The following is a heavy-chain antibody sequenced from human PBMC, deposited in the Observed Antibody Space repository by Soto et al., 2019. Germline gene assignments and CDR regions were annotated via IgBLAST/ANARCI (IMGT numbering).Heavy chain of an antibody. J-gene: IGHJ4*02. D-gene: IGHD3-22*01. CDR3: AKDPITMIVVVSVYFDY. V-gene: IGHV3-23*01. CDR2: ISGSGGST. CDR1: GFTFSSYA. Sequence: GGSLRLSCAASGFTFSSYAMSWVRQAPGKGLEWVSAISGSGGSTYYADSVKGRFTISRDNSKNTLYLQMNSLRAEDTAVYYCAKDPITMIVVVSVYFDYWGQGTLVTVSS.